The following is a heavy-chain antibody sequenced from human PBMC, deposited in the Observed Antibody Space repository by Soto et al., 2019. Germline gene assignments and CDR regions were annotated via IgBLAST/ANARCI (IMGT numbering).Heavy chain of an antibody. CDR1: GFTFSSYA. CDR3: ARDYGNYGPFDY. J-gene: IGHJ4*02. CDR2: ISYDGSNK. Sequence: GGSLRLSCAASGFTFSSYAMHWVRQAPGEGLEWVAVISYDGSNKYYADSVKGRFTISRDNSKNTLYLQMNSLRAEDTAVYYCARDYGNYGPFDYWGQGTLVTVSS. V-gene: IGHV3-30-3*01. D-gene: IGHD3-10*01.